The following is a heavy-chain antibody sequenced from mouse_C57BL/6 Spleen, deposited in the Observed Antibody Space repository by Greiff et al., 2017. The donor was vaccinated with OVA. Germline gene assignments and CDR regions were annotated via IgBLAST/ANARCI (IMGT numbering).Heavy chain of an antibody. J-gene: IGHJ2*01. CDR1: GYTFTSYW. CDR3: ARGRWFFDY. V-gene: IGHV1-50*01. Sequence: QVHVKQPGAELVKPGASVKLSCKASGYTFTSYWMQWVKQRPGQGLEWIGEIDPSDSYTNYNQKFKGKATLTVDTSSSTAYMQLSSLTSEDSAVYYCARGRWFFDYWGQGTTLTVSS. D-gene: IGHD2-3*01. CDR2: IDPSDSYT.